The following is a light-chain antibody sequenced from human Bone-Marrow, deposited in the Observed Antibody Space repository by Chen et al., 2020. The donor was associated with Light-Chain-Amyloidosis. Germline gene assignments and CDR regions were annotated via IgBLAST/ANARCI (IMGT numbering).Light chain of an antibody. CDR2: NDS. Sequence: SYELPQPPSVSVSPGQTARISCSGDVLPKQYAYWYQQKPGQAPELVLYNDSERPSGITERFSGSSAGTTVTVNISGVQAEEEADYYCQSADTTDTLYVLFGGGTKLTDL. V-gene: IGLV3-25*02. CDR3: QSADTTDTLYVL. J-gene: IGLJ2*01. CDR1: VLPKQY.